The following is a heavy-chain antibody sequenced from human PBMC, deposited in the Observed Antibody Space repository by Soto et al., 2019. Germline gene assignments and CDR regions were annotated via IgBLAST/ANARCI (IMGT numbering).Heavy chain of an antibody. Sequence: GGSLRLSCAASGFTISSYAMSWVRQAPGKGLEWVSAISGSGGSTYYADSVKGRFTISRDNSKNTLYLQMNSLRAEDTAVYYCAKDKSYCTNGVCYTYYFDYWGQGTLVTVSS. D-gene: IGHD2-8*01. CDR2: ISGSGGST. CDR1: GFTISSYA. CDR3: AKDKSYCTNGVCYTYYFDY. V-gene: IGHV3-23*01. J-gene: IGHJ4*02.